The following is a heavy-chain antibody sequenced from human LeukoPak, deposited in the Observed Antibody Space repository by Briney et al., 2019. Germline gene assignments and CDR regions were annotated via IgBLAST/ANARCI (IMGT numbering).Heavy chain of an antibody. CDR2: ISGGGGTI. CDR3: ARNQEIDYYDSSGFYWGVEY. D-gene: IGHD3-22*01. Sequence: GGSLRLSCAASGFTFSAYSMNWVRQAPGKGLEWVAYISGGGGTIYYADSVKGRFTISRDNAKNSLYLQMDSLRAEDTAVYYCARNQEIDYYDSSGFYWGVEYWGQGTLVTISS. V-gene: IGHV3-48*01. CDR1: GFTFSAYS. J-gene: IGHJ4*02.